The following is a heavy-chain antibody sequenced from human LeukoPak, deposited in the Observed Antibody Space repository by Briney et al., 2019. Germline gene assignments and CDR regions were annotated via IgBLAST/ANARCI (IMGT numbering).Heavy chain of an antibody. CDR1: GGTFSSYA. D-gene: IGHD6-13*01. CDR2: IIPILGIA. CDR3: ARYIAAAGTSPEGPLSDY. V-gene: IGHV1-69*04. J-gene: IGHJ4*02. Sequence: ASVKVSCKASGGTFSSYAISWVRQAPGQGLEWMGRIIPILGIANYAQKFQGRVTITADKSTSTAYMELSSLRSADTAVYYCARYIAAAGTSPEGPLSDYWGQGTLVTVSS.